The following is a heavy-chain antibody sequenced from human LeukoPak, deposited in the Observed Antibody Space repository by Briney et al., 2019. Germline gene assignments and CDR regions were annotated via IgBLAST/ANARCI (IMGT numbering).Heavy chain of an antibody. CDR2: ISAYNGNT. CDR1: GYTFTIYG. J-gene: IGHJ4*02. V-gene: IGHV1-18*01. Sequence: ASVKVSCKASGYTFTIYGISWVRQAPGQGREWMGWISAYNGNTNYSQKLQGRVTMTTDTSTSTAYMELRSLRSDDTAVYYCARDRRNYDFWSGYPLDYWGQGTLVTVSS. CDR3: ARDRRNYDFWSGYPLDY. D-gene: IGHD3-3*01.